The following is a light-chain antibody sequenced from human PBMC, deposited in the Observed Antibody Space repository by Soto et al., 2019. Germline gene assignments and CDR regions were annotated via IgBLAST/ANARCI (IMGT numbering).Light chain of an antibody. CDR1: QSVSSS. CDR3: QQRSNWPLT. Sequence: EIVLTQSPATLSLSPGERATLSCRAGQSVSSSLVWYQQKPGQAPRLLIYDASNRAAGIPARFSGSGSGTDFTLTISSLEPEDFAVYYCQQRSNWPLTFGGGTRVEIK. CDR2: DAS. J-gene: IGKJ4*01. V-gene: IGKV3-11*01.